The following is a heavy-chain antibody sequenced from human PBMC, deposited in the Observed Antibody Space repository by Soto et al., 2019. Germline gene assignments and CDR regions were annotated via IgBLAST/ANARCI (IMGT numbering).Heavy chain of an antibody. Sequence: PSETLSLTCAVYGGSFRGYYWSWIRQPPGKGLEWIGEINHSGSTNYNPSLKSRVTISVDTSKNQFSLKLSSVTAADTAVYYCARGPEYSSSSRFDYWGQGTLVTVSS. CDR3: ARGPEYSSSSRFDY. CDR1: GGSFRGYY. V-gene: IGHV4-34*01. J-gene: IGHJ4*02. D-gene: IGHD6-6*01. CDR2: INHSGST.